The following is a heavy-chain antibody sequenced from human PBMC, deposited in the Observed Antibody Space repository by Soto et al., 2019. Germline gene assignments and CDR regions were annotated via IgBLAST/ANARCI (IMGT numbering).Heavy chain of an antibody. CDR2: IIGGDGDK. Sequence: EVQLLEHGGQLVQPGESLRLSCAASGFTFRTFTMNWDRQAPGKGLEWVSGIIGGDGDKFYSDSVKGRFTISRDNSKDMLFLQMSSLRVDDTAVYYCAKDRDPDGIWTFDSWGQGTLVTVSS. V-gene: IGHV3-23*01. CDR3: AKDRDPDGIWTFDS. D-gene: IGHD3-9*01. CDR1: GFTFRTFT. J-gene: IGHJ5*01.